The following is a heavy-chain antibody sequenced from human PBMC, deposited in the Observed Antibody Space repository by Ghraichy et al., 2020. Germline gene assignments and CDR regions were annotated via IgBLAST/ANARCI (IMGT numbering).Heavy chain of an antibody. CDR2: IYYSGST. CDR1: GGSISSYY. CDR3: ARGGNYYDSSGYYDHYYYYGMDV. V-gene: IGHV4-59*01. D-gene: IGHD3-22*01. J-gene: IGHJ6*02. Sequence: GSLSLTCTVSGGSISSYYWSWIRQPPGKGLEWIGYIYYSGSTNYNPSLKSRVTISVDTSKNQFSLKLSSVTAADTAVYYCARGGNYYDSSGYYDHYYYYGMDVWGQGTTVTVSS.